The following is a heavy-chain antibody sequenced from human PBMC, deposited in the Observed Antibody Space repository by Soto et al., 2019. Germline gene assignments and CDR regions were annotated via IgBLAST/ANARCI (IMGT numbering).Heavy chain of an antibody. CDR1: GFTVGNNY. V-gene: IGHV3-66*01. D-gene: IGHD6-13*01. CDR2: IYSGGTT. J-gene: IGHJ6*02. Sequence: EVQLVESGGGLVQPGGSLRLSCTASGFTVGNNYMNWVRQTPGKGLEWISLIYSGGTTGYADSVKGRFTISRDNSKNTLYLQMNSLRVEDTAVYYCARDPPGIAAHGGGWGQGTTATVSS. CDR3: ARDPPGIAAHGGG.